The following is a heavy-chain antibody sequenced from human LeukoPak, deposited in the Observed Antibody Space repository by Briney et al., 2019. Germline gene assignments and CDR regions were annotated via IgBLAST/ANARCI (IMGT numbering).Heavy chain of an antibody. V-gene: IGHV3-74*01. Sequence: TGGSLRLSCAASGFSFNSYWMLWVRQAPGKGLMWVSRISSDGSSTSYADSVKGRFTISRDNAKNTLYLQMNSLRAEDTAVFYCARGPDGYNYGFDIWGQGTMVTVSS. CDR3: ARGPDGYNYGFDI. CDR2: ISSDGSST. CDR1: GFSFNSYW. D-gene: IGHD5-24*01. J-gene: IGHJ3*02.